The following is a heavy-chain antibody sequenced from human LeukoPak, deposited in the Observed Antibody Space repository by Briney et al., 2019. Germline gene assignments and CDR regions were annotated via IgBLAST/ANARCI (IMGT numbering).Heavy chain of an antibody. D-gene: IGHD6-13*01. CDR3: AGQYSSSFLWDISRPYYFDY. Sequence: SETLSLTCTVSGGSISSSSYYWGWIRQPPVKGLEWIGSIYYSGSTYYNPSLKSRVTISVDTSKNQFSLKLSSVTAADTAVYYCAGQYSSSFLWDISRPYYFDYWGQGTLVTVSS. V-gene: IGHV4-39*01. J-gene: IGHJ4*02. CDR1: GGSISSSSYY. CDR2: IYYSGST.